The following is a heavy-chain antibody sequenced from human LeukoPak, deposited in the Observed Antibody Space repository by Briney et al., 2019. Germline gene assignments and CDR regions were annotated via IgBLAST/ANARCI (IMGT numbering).Heavy chain of an antibody. CDR3: AREAPYSSGWHLDY. CDR2: INHSGST. V-gene: IGHV4-34*01. D-gene: IGHD6-19*01. J-gene: IGHJ4*02. Sequence: SETLSLTCAVYGGSYGGSFSGYYWSWIRQPPGKGLEWTGEINHSGSTNYNPSLKSRVTISVDTSKIQFSLKVRSVTAADTAVYYCAREAPYSSGWHLDYWGQGTLVTVSS. CDR1: GGSYGGSFSGYY.